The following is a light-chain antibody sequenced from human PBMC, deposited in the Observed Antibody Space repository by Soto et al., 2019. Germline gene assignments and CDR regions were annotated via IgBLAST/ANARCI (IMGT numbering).Light chain of an antibody. J-gene: IGKJ1*01. CDR3: MQSLQTPRT. V-gene: IGKV2-28*01. CDR2: LGS. CDR1: QSLLHTNGYNY. Sequence: DIVMTQSPLSLPVTPGEPASISCRSSQSLLHTNGYNYLDWYLQKPGQSPQLLIYLGSNRASGVPDRFRGSGSGTDFTLKISRVEAEDVGVYYCMQSLQTPRTFGQGTKVEMK.